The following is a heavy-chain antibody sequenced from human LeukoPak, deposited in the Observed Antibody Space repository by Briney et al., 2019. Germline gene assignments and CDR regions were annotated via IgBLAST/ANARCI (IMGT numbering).Heavy chain of an antibody. J-gene: IGHJ2*01. CDR1: GGSFSGYY. CDR3: VRGNWYFDL. Sequence: SETLSLTCAVYGGSFSGYYWNWIRQPPGKGLEWIGEINHSGNINYNPSLKSRVTISVDTSKNQFSLRLSSVTAADTAVYYCVRGNWYFDLWGRDTLATVPS. V-gene: IGHV4-34*01. CDR2: INHSGNI.